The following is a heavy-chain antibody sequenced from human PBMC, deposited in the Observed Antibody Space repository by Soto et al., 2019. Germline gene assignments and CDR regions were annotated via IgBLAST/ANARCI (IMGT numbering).Heavy chain of an antibody. CDR2: IYYSGST. CDR1: GGSISSGGYY. V-gene: IGHV4-30-4*08. CDR3: ALDYGSGSYYNWFAP. D-gene: IGHD3-10*01. Sequence: SETLSLTCTVSGGSISSGGYYWSWIRQHPGKGLEWIGYIYYSGSTYYNPSLKSRVTISVDTSKNQFSLKLSSVTAADTAVYYCALDYGSGSYYNWFAPRGQGTLVPVSS. J-gene: IGHJ5*02.